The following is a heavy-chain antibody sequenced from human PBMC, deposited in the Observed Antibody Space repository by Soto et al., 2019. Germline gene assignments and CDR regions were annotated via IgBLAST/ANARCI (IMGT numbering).Heavy chain of an antibody. Sequence: QVQLVESGGGVVQPGRSLRLSCAASGFTFSSYAMHWVRQAPGKGLEWVAVISYDGSNKYYADSVKGRFTISRDNSKNPLYRQMNSLRAEDTAVYYWASPNRGPISGRLGPRRDGPQHWGQGTLVTVSS. V-gene: IGHV3-30-3*01. CDR2: ISYDGSNK. CDR3: ASPNRGPISGRLGPRRDGPQH. CDR1: GFTFSSYA. D-gene: IGHD3-10*01. J-gene: IGHJ1*01.